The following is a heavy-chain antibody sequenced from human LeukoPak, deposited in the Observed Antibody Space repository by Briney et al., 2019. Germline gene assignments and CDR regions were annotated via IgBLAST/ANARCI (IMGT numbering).Heavy chain of an antibody. CDR3: AKDSSGWHPYYFDY. V-gene: IGHV3-30*18. CDR2: ISYDGPNK. CDR1: GFTFNNYG. J-gene: IGHJ4*02. D-gene: IGHD6-19*01. Sequence: PGRSLRLSCAASGFTFNNYGMHWVRQAPGKGLEWVAVISYDGPNKYYADSVKGRFTISRDNSKNTLYLQMNSLRAEDTAVYYCAKDSSGWHPYYFDYWGQGTLVTVSS.